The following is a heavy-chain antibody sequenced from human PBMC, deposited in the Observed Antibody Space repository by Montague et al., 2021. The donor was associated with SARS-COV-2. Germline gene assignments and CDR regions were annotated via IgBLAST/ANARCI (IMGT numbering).Heavy chain of an antibody. CDR1: GGSISSSSYY. CDR2: IYYSGST. V-gene: IGHV4-39*07. Sequence: SETLSLTCTVSGGSISSSSYYWGWIRQPPGKVLEWIGSIYYSGSTYYXXXLKSRVTISVDTSKNQFSLKLSSVTAADTAAYYCARVGRQQLVRLSGMDVWGQGTTVTVSS. D-gene: IGHD6-13*01. J-gene: IGHJ6*02. CDR3: ARVGRQQLVRLSGMDV.